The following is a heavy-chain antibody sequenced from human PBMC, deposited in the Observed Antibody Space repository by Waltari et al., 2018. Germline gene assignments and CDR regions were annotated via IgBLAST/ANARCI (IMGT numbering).Heavy chain of an antibody. CDR1: AFIFGGYG. J-gene: IGHJ4*02. CDR2: INWNSGTI. D-gene: IGHD5-18*01. Sequence: VHLVESGGGLVRPGRSLRLSCAASAFIFGGYGMVWFRQAPGKGLEWVAGINWNSGTIHYADSVKGRFTISRDNAENSLYLQMNSLTTEDTAVYYCTKDMDGATAMAPRLDFWGQGTLVTVSS. V-gene: IGHV3-9*01. CDR3: TKDMDGATAMAPRLDF.